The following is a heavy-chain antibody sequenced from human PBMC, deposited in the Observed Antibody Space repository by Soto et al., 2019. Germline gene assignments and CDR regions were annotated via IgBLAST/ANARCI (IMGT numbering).Heavy chain of an antibody. J-gene: IGHJ5*02. CDR3: ARFSPPGKSYDSNPGWLDP. CDR2: VSSTGST. CDR1: GGSLNSYY. D-gene: IGHD3-10*01. Sequence: SSETLSLTCTVSGGSLNSYYWTWIRQSPGKGLEWIGYVSSTGSTNYNPSLKSRLTMSLDTSTNEVSLSLTSVTAADAAVYFCARFSPPGKSYDSNPGWLDPWGQGIMVTVSS. V-gene: IGHV4-59*01.